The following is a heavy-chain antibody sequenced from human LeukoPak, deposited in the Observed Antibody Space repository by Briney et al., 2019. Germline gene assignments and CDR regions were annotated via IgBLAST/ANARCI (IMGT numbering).Heavy chain of an antibody. J-gene: IGHJ4*02. CDR2: IRYDGSNK. CDR1: GFTFSSYG. D-gene: IGHD5-18*01. V-gene: IGHV3-30*02. Sequence: GGSLRLSCAASGFTFSSYGMHWVRQAPGKGLEWVAFIRYDGSNKYYADSVKGRFTISRDNSKNTLYLQMNSLRAEDTAVYYCAKERGYSYGYFDYWGQGTLVTVSS. CDR3: AKERGYSYGYFDY.